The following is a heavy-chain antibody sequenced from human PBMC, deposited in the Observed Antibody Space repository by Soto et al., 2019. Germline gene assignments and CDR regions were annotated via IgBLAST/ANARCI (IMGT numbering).Heavy chain of an antibody. D-gene: IGHD3-10*01. V-gene: IGHV3-33*01. J-gene: IGHJ6*02. Sequence: QVELVESGGGVVQPGKSLRLSCVATGFSIRTYGMHWVRQAPGKGLEWVAVLWSDGSYQLYADSMNGRLTISRDNAKNTLYLQVHSLSADDTAAYFCATEPRMSSRGRGGMDVWGHGTTLILSS. CDR2: LWSDGSYQ. CDR1: GFSIRTYG. CDR3: ATEPRMSSRGRGGMDV.